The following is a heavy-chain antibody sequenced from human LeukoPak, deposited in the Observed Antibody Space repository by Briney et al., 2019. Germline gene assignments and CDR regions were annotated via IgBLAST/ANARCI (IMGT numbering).Heavy chain of an antibody. V-gene: IGHV1-46*01. Sequence: ASVKVSCKASGYTCTSYYMHWVRQAPGQGLEWMGIINPSGGSTSYTQRFQDRVTMTRDTSTSTVYMELSSLRSEGTAVYYCARPYYDFWSGYSPFDYWGQGTLVTVSS. CDR2: INPSGGST. CDR1: GYTCTSYY. J-gene: IGHJ4*02. D-gene: IGHD3-3*01. CDR3: ARPYYDFWSGYSPFDY.